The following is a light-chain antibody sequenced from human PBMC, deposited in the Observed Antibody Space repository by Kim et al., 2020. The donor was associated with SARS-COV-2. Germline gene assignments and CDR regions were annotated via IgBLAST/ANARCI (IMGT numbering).Light chain of an antibody. CDR2: DAS. Sequence: ASGGDTVTITCRASQGISSALAWYQQKPGKAPKLLIYDASSLESGIPARFSGSGSGTDFTLTISSLQPEDFATYYCQQYNSYPLTFGGGTKVDIK. V-gene: IGKV1-13*02. CDR3: QQYNSYPLT. J-gene: IGKJ4*01. CDR1: QGISSA.